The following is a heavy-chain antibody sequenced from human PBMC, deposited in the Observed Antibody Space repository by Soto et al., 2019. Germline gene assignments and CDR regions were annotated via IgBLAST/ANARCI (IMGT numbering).Heavy chain of an antibody. D-gene: IGHD5-18*01. CDR2: INSDGSST. Sequence: EVQLVESGGGLVQPGGSLRLSCAASGFPFSSYWMHWVRQAPGKGLVWVSRINSDGSSTSYADSVKGRFTISRDNAKSTLYLQMNSPRAEDTAVYYGARGEYSYGYYPPNYYYHGMDVWGQGTTVTVS. CDR3: ARGEYSYGYYPPNYYYHGMDV. V-gene: IGHV3-74*01. CDR1: GFPFSSYW. J-gene: IGHJ6*02.